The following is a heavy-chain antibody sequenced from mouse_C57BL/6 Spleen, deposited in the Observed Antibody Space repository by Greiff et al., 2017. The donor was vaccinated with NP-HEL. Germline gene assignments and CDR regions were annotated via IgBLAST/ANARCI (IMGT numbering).Heavy chain of an antibody. Sequence: VQLQQSGAELVKPGASVKMSCKASGYTFTTYPIEWMKQNHGKSLEWIGNFHPYNDDTKYNEKFKGNATLTVEKSSSTVYLELSRLPSDDSAVYYGARNGDSSGYGSWFAYWGQGTLVTVSA. D-gene: IGHD3-2*02. V-gene: IGHV1-47*01. CDR3: ARNGDSSGYGSWFAY. CDR2: FHPYNDDT. J-gene: IGHJ3*01. CDR1: GYTFTTYP.